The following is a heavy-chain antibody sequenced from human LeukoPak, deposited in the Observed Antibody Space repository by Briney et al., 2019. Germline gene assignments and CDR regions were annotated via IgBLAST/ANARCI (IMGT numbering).Heavy chain of an antibody. D-gene: IGHD7-27*01. Sequence: SETLSLACTVSGGSIRSGNYYWSWIRQPPGKGLEWIGYIYYTGSTYYNPSLRSRVTISVDTSNNQFSLKLSSVTAAATAVYYCARQRRTGDLGWGQGTLVTVSS. CDR2: IYYTGST. CDR3: ARQRRTGDLG. J-gene: IGHJ4*02. V-gene: IGHV4-30-4*08. CDR1: GGSIRSGNYY.